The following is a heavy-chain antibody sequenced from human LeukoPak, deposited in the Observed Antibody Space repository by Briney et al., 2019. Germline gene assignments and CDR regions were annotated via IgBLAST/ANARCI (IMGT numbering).Heavy chain of an antibody. CDR3: ARGPKYSSSWLDY. D-gene: IGHD6-13*01. CDR1: GGSISSYY. J-gene: IGHJ4*02. Sequence: SETLSLTCTVSGGSISSYYWSWIRQPPGKGLEWIGYLYYSGSTNYNPSLKSRVTISVDTSKNQFSLKLSSVTAADTAVYYCARGPKYSSSWLDYWGQGTLVTVSS. CDR2: LYYSGST. V-gene: IGHV4-59*01.